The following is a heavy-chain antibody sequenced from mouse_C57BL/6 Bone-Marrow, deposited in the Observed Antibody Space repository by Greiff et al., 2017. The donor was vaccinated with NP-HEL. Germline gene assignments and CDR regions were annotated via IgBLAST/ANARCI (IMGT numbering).Heavy chain of an antibody. CDR1: GYTFTSYW. CDR2: IDPSDSYT. V-gene: IGHV1-59*01. CDR3: ARVDY. Sequence: QVQLQQPGAELVRPGTSVKLSCKASGYTFTSYWMHWVKQRPGQGFEWIGVIDPSDSYTNYNQKFKGKATLTVDTSSSTAYMQLSSLTSEDSAVYYCARVDYWGQGTTLTVSS. J-gene: IGHJ2*01.